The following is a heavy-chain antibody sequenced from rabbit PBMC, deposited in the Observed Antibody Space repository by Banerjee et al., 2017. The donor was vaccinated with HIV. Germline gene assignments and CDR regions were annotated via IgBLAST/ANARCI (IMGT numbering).Heavy chain of an antibody. CDR3: ARRGGYSADDDANYPFKL. CDR2: IYAGSNGGT. CDR1: GFSFSSVYY. J-gene: IGHJ4*01. V-gene: IGHV1S40*01. D-gene: IGHD2-1*01. Sequence: QSLEESGGDLVKPGASLTLTCTASGFSFSSVYYMCWVRQAPGKGLEWIACIYAGSNGGTYYAKWAKDRFTFSKTSSTTVTLQMTSLTAADTATYFCARRGGYSADDDANYPFKLWGPGTLVTVS.